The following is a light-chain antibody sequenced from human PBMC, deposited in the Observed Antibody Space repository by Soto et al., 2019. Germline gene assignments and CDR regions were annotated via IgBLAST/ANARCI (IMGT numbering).Light chain of an antibody. CDR2: DVS. V-gene: IGKV1-5*01. Sequence: DVLMKQSPSTLSVAEGERVTFTCRAGQDVERTLAWYQQKPGKAPKLLLYDVSSVESAVPARFSGSGSGTEFILTINGLQSDDCAIYFCQHFKMGTLTFGQGTKVDI. CDR3: QHFKMGTLT. CDR1: QDVERT. J-gene: IGKJ1*01.